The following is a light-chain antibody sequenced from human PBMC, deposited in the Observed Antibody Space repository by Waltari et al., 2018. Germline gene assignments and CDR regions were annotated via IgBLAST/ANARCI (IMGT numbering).Light chain of an antibody. V-gene: IGLV2-14*03. J-gene: IGLJ2*01. CDR3: GSYRYGSSLV. CDR2: DVT. CDR1: SSDVGGYNF. Sequence: QSALTQPASVSGSPGQSIAISCAGTSSDVGGYNFVSWYQQQPGKAPKTMIYDVTKGPPGVSVRFSGSKSGNTASLTISGLQAEDEGDYYCGSYRYGSSLVFGGGTRLTVL.